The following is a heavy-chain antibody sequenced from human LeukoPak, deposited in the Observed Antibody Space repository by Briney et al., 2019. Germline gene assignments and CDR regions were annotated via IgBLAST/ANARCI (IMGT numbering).Heavy chain of an antibody. J-gene: IGHJ4*02. D-gene: IGHD5-24*01. CDR2: INHSGST. Sequence: SETLSLTCAVYGGSFSGYYWSWIRQPPGKGLEWIGEINHSGSTNYNPSPKSRVTISVDTSKNQFSLKLSSVTAADTAVYYCARREHGYMFYFDYWGQGTLVTVSS. CDR1: GGSFSGYY. CDR3: ARREHGYMFYFDY. V-gene: IGHV4-34*01.